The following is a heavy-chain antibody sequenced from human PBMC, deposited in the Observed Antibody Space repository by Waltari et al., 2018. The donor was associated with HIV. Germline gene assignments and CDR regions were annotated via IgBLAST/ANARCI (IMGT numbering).Heavy chain of an antibody. Sequence: HLQLQESGLGLVKPSETLSLTCTVPGDSFISSHHSWGWIRQTPGKGLEWIVLIFSSGSTYYNPSLKSRVTMSVDTSKSHFSLRLSSVTAADTAVFYCSRHSQTALTTDYWGQGTLVTVAA. D-gene: IGHD4-17*01. V-gene: IGHV4-39*01. CDR3: SRHSQTALTTDY. CDR1: GDSFISSHHS. J-gene: IGHJ4*02. CDR2: IFSSGST.